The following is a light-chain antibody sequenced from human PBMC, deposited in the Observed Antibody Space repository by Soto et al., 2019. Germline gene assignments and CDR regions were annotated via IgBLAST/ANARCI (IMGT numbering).Light chain of an antibody. CDR2: DAS. CDR3: QQYNSYRT. V-gene: IGKV1-5*01. Sequence: DIQMTQSPSTLSASVGDRVTITCRASQSISSWLAWYQQKPGKAPKVLIFDASSLESGVPSRFSGSGSATEFTLTISSLQPDDFATYYCQQYNSYRTFGQGTKVDI. CDR1: QSISSW. J-gene: IGKJ1*01.